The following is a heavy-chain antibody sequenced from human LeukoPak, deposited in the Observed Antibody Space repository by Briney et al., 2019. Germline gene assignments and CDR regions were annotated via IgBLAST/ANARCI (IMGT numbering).Heavy chain of an antibody. J-gene: IGHJ5*02. CDR2: ITGSSTYI. Sequence: GGSLRLSCAASGFTFSSYSMNWVRQAPGKGLEWVSSITGSSTYIYYADSVKGRFTISRDNAKNSLYLEMNNLGAEDTAVYYCARDLTVTSTCWFDLWGQGTLVTVSS. V-gene: IGHV3-21*06. D-gene: IGHD4-11*01. CDR1: GFTFSSYS. CDR3: ARDLTVTSTCWFDL.